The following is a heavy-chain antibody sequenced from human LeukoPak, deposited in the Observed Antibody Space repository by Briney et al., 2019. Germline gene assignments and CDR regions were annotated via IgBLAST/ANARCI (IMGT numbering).Heavy chain of an antibody. CDR1: GFTFTSSA. J-gene: IGHJ4*02. V-gene: IGHV1-58*01. CDR3: ARDRNPDYYYDSSGYYY. D-gene: IGHD3-22*01. Sequence: SVKVSCKASGFTFTSSAVQWVRQARGQRLEWIGWIVVGSGNTNYAQKLQGRVTMTTDTSTSTAYMELRSLRSDDTAVYYCARDRNPDYYYDSSGYYYWGQGTLVTVSS. CDR2: IVVGSGNT.